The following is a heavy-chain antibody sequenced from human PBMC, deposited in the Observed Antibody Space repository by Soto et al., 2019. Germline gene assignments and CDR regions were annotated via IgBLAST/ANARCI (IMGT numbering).Heavy chain of an antibody. CDR3: ARGQWLLWDY. CDR1: GGSVSSGRYY. Sequence: QVQLQESGPGLVKPSETLSLTCTVSGGSVSSGRYYWSWIRQPPGKGLEWIGDIYDSGSTSYNPSPKSRVTISVDTSKNQFSLKLSSVTAADTAVYYCARGQWLLWDYWGQGTLVTVSS. V-gene: IGHV4-61*01. CDR2: IYDSGST. J-gene: IGHJ4*02. D-gene: IGHD5-12*01.